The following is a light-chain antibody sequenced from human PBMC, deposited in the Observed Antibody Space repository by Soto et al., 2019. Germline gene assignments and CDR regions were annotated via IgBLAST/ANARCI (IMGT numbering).Light chain of an antibody. CDR3: QQYGSSSWT. Sequence: EIVLTQSPGTLSLSTGKTATLSCSASQSISSSYLASYQQSPGQAPRLLIYGASSRDTSIPHRVSGSGSGTEFARTLRSLEPEDFAVYYCQQYGSSSWTFGQGTKVQIK. CDR1: QSISSSY. CDR2: GAS. J-gene: IGKJ1*01. V-gene: IGKV3-20*01.